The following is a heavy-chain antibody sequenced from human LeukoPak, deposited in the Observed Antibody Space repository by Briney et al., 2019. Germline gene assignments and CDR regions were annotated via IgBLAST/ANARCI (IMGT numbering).Heavy chain of an antibody. J-gene: IGHJ4*02. CDR2: IYSGGST. Sequence: PGGSLRISCAASGFTVSSNYMSWGRHAPGEGLERVSVIYSGGSTYYADSVKGRFTISRDNSKNTLYLQMNSLRAEDTAVYYCARDGGRYCSGGSCYSDWGQGTLVTVSS. D-gene: IGHD2-15*01. CDR3: ARDGGRYCSGGSCYSD. V-gene: IGHV3-53*01. CDR1: GFTVSSNY.